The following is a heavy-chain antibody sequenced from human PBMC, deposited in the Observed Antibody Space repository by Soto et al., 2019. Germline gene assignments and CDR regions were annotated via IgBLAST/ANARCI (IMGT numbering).Heavy chain of an antibody. CDR3: VKEMMVLSDNSGYLVTALDS. CDR2: ITWNSGTL. D-gene: IGHD3-22*01. CDR1: GFTFDDYA. V-gene: IGHV3-9*01. Sequence: EVKLVESGGGLVQPGRSLRLSCGASGFTFDDYAMHWVRQHPGKGLEWVSRITWNSGTLRYADSVQGRFTISRDNAKNSLCLEVISLGTEDTALSSCVKEMMVLSDNSGYLVTALDSWGQGTLVSVSS. J-gene: IGHJ4*02.